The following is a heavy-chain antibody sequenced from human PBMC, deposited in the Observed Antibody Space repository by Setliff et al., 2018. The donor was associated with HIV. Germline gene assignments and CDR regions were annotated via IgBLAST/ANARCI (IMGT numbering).Heavy chain of an antibody. CDR3: ARSNLEPTSRLFDP. V-gene: IGHV4-30-4*08. J-gene: IGHJ5*02. CDR1: GGSISSGDYY. Sequence: SETLSLTCTLSGGSISSGDYYWSWIRQPPGKGLEWIGYIYHSGTTYYNPSLKSRVTISVDTSKNQFSLKLSSVTAADTAVYYCARSNLEPTSRLFDPWGPGTLVTVSS. CDR2: IYHSGTT. D-gene: IGHD1-1*01.